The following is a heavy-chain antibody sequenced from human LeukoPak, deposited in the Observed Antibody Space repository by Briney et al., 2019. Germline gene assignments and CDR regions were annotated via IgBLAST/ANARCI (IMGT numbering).Heavy chain of an antibody. J-gene: IGHJ6*02. Sequence: TGGSLRLSCAASGFTFSSYSMNWVRQAPGKGLEWVSYISSSSSTIYYADSVKGRFTISRDNAKNSLYLQMNSLRAEDTAVYYCARDQGFHYDFWSGLLPNHMDVWGQGTTVTVSS. CDR2: ISSSSSTI. V-gene: IGHV3-48*01. CDR1: GFTFSSYS. CDR3: ARDQGFHYDFWSGLLPNHMDV. D-gene: IGHD3-3*01.